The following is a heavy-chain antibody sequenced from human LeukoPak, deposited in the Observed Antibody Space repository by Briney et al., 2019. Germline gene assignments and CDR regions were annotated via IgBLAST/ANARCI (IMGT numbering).Heavy chain of an antibody. CDR1: GGTFRNYP. CDR3: AICSSTWSGDRPDS. V-gene: IGHV1-69*01. J-gene: IGHJ4*02. CDR2: ILPIFRMT. Sequence: GASVKVSCKASGGTFRNYPISWVRQAPGQGLGWMGGILPIFRMTNYAEKFEGRVTITADESTTTAYLELNSLRSEDTAVYYCAICSSTWSGDRPDSWGQGSLVTVSS. D-gene: IGHD2-2*01.